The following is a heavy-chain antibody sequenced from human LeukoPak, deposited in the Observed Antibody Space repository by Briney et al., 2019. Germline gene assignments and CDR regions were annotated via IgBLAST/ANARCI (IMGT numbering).Heavy chain of an antibody. CDR3: AGGSGWITGD. V-gene: IGHV3-7*03. J-gene: IGHJ4*01. D-gene: IGHD1-14*01. CDR1: GFTFGSYW. Sequence: PGGSLRLSCAASGFTFGSYWMNWVRQAPGKGPEWVANIKQDGSEINYVDSVKGRFIISRDNAKNSLNLQMNSLRVDDTAVYYCAGGSGWITGDWGHGTLVTVSS. CDR2: IKQDGSEI.